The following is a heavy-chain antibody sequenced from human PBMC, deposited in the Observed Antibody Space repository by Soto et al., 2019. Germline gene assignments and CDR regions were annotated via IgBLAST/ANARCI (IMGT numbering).Heavy chain of an antibody. Sequence: ESGGGVVQPGRSLRLSCAASGFTFSSYAMHWVRQAPGKGLEWVAVISYDGSNKYYADSVKGRFTISRDNSKNTLYLQMNSLRAEDTAVYYCARALGYCSSTSCYTQITYYYYGMDVWGQGTTVTVSS. CDR1: GFTFSSYA. J-gene: IGHJ6*02. D-gene: IGHD2-2*02. CDR2: ISYDGSNK. V-gene: IGHV3-30-3*01. CDR3: ARALGYCSSTSCYTQITYYYYGMDV.